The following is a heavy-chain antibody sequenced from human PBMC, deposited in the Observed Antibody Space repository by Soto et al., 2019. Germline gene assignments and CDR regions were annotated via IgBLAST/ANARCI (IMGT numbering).Heavy chain of an antibody. CDR3: ARAFCSGGNCYTYYFDP. CDR1: GLTFNRYW. J-gene: IGHJ5*02. V-gene: IGHV3-74*01. Sequence: DVQLVETGGGVVPPGGSLRLSCAASGLTFNRYWMHWVRHAPGKGLVWVSHINTDGSNTNYADSVKGRFTISRDNAKSTLFLQMNSLRDEDTAGYYCARAFCSGGNCYTYYFDPWGQGIPVPVSS. D-gene: IGHD2-15*01. CDR2: INTDGSNT.